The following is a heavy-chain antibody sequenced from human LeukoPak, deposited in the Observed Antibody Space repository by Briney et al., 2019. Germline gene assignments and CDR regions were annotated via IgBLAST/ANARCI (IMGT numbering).Heavy chain of an antibody. CDR3: VRTLYDFWSGTYDF. CDR1: GFTFSHYA. Sequence: GGSLRVSCVAPGFTFSHYAMSWVRQAPGKGLEWVSGIHSRGATTYHSESVKGRFTISRDNSGNTLFLQMSSLRPEDTAVYYCVRTLYDFWSGTYDFWGQGTLVTVSS. CDR2: IHSRGATT. D-gene: IGHD3-3*01. J-gene: IGHJ4*02. V-gene: IGHV3-23*05.